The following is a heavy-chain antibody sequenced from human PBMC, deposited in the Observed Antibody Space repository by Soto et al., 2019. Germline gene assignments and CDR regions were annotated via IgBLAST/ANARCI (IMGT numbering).Heavy chain of an antibody. CDR2: ISYDGSNK. V-gene: IGHV3-30*03. Sequence: QVQLVESGGGVVQPGRSLRLSCAASGFTFSSYGMHWVRQAPGKGLEWVAVISYDGSNKYYADSVKGRFTISRDNSKNTLYLQMNSLRAEDTAVYYCARDRLVAATSAPPYCYYGMDVWGQGTTVTVSS. CDR3: ARDRLVAATSAPPYCYYGMDV. J-gene: IGHJ6*02. CDR1: GFTFSSYG. D-gene: IGHD2-15*01.